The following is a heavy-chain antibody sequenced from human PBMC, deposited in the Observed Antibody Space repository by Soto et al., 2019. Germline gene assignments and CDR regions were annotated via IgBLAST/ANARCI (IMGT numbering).Heavy chain of an antibody. J-gene: IGHJ3*02. Sequence: QVQLQQWGAGLLKPSETLSLTCAVYGGSVNSGNYYWSWIRQPPGKGLEWIGEMSHSGGTHFNPTLKTRVLISVDTSKNQFTLKMSSVTAADTALYYCARVERGTATTVVDAFDIWGPGTLVTVSS. CDR2: MSHSGGT. CDR1: GGSVNSGNYY. CDR3: ARVERGTATTVVDAFDI. V-gene: IGHV4-34*01. D-gene: IGHD1-1*01.